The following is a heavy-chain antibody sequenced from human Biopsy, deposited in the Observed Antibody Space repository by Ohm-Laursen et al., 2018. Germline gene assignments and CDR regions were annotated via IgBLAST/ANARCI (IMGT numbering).Heavy chain of an antibody. V-gene: IGHV1-2*02. Sequence: GSSVKVSCKASGYTFSLYHIHWVRQAPGQGLEWMGWIDPNSGGTHYAQKFQGRVTMTRDTSMSTAYMELNRLRSDDTAVYYCATKLTGYFHHWGQGTLVIVSS. J-gene: IGHJ1*01. CDR3: ATKLTGYFHH. CDR1: GYTFSLYH. CDR2: IDPNSGGT. D-gene: IGHD3-9*01.